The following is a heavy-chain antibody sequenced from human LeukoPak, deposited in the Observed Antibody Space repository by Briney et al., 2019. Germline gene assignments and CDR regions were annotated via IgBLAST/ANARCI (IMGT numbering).Heavy chain of an antibody. J-gene: IGHJ4*02. CDR1: GFIFSSYD. V-gene: IGHV3-30*02. Sequence: PGGSLRLSCAASGFIFSSYDMHWVRQAPGKGLEWVAYVRYDGSNKYYADSVKGRFTISRDDSRNTLYLQMNSLRVEGTAVYCCAKDRGTARSTHFDYGGQGTLVTVSS. CDR2: VRYDGSNK. CDR3: AKDRGTARSTHFDY. D-gene: IGHD3-10*01.